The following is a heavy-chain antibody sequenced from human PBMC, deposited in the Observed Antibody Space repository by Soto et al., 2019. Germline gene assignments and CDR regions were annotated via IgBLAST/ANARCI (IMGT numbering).Heavy chain of an antibody. J-gene: IGHJ6*02. Sequence: QVQLQESGPGLVKPSQTLSLTCTVTGGSMTSGDQYWTWIRHRPGEGLEWFGYMNHRGSLYYNPSLKSPVSMSVDTSKNQFSLNLSSVTAEDTAVYYCARELPQRQGRNMDVWGQGTTVTVSS. CDR3: ARELPQRQGRNMDV. V-gene: IGHV4-31*01. CDR2: MNHRGSL. CDR1: GGSMTSGDQY. D-gene: IGHD1-1*01.